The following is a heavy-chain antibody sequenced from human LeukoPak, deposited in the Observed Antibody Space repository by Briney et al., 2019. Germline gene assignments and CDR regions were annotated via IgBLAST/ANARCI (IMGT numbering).Heavy chain of an antibody. J-gene: IGHJ5*01. V-gene: IGHV3-74*01. CDR2: VNSDGSST. CDR3: ARGSGDGCNWLFDS. D-gene: IGHD5-24*01. Sequence: GGSLRLSCAASGFTFSNYWMHWVRQAPGKGLVWVSRVNSDGSSTGYADSVKGRFTISRDSAKSTLYLQMNCLRAEDTAVYYCARGSGDGCNWLFDSWGQGTLVTVSS. CDR1: GFTFSNYW.